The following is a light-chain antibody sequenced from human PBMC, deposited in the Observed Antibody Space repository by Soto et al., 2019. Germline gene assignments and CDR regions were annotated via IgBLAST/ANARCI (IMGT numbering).Light chain of an antibody. CDR1: QNVRSNY. V-gene: IGKV3-20*01. J-gene: IGKJ2*01. Sequence: ETVLTQSPGTVSLSPGERATLSCTTSQNVRSNYLAWYQQKPCQAPSLLIYGVFNRATGSTDRFSGSGSGTDFTLTISGLEPEDSAVYYCQHYDGSPRTFGQGTKLEI. CDR3: QHYDGSPRT. CDR2: GVF.